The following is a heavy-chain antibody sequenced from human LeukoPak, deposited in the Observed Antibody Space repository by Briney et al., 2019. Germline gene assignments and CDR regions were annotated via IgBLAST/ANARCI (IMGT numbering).Heavy chain of an antibody. CDR1: GGSISSSSYY. D-gene: IGHD6-19*01. J-gene: IGHJ4*02. V-gene: IGHV4-39*01. Sequence: SETLSLTCTVSGGSISSSSYYWGWIRQPPGKGLEWIGSIYYSGSTYYNPSLKSRVTISVDTSKNQFSLKLSSVTAADTAVYYCARHPLSSGWYEDYWGRGTLVTVSS. CDR2: IYYSGST. CDR3: ARHPLSSGWYEDY.